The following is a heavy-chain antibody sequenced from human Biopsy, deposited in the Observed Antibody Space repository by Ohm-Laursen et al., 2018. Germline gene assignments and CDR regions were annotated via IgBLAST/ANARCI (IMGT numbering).Heavy chain of an antibody. Sequence: GTLSLTCSVSDGSISGYYWSWIRQAPGKGLEWIGFIYYTGKTKSNLSLKSRLTMSVDTSKNQFSLNLTAVTTADTAIYYCAKNSGYSHDYWGPGILVTVPS. D-gene: IGHD3-22*01. CDR1: DGSISGYY. V-gene: IGHV4-59*03. J-gene: IGHJ4*01. CDR3: AKNSGYSHDY. CDR2: IYYTGKT.